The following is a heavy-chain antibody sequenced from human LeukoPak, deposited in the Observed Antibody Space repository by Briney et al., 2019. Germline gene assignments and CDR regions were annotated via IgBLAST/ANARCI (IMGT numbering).Heavy chain of an antibody. D-gene: IGHD3-10*01. CDR3: AGNSYVRGSYYSGDRY. Sequence: SETLSLTCTVSGGSISSYYWGWIRQPPGKGLEWIGYIYYSGSTHYNPSLKSRVTISLNTSKNQFSLKLSSVTAADTAVYYCAGNSYVRGSYYSGDRYWGQGTLVTVSS. J-gene: IGHJ4*02. CDR2: IYYSGST. CDR1: GGSISSYY. V-gene: IGHV4-59*08.